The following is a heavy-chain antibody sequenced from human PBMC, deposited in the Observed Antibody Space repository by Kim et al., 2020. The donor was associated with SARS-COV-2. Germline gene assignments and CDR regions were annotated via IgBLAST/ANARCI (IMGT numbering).Heavy chain of an antibody. D-gene: IGHD3-10*01. V-gene: IGHV3-30*18. CDR1: GFTFSSYG. Sequence: GGSLRLSCAASGFTFSSYGMHWVRQAPGKGLEWVAVISYDGSNKYYADSVKGRFTISRDNSKNTLYLQMNSLRAEDTAVYYCAKDGAMVRGVRWYFDYWGQGTLVTVSS. J-gene: IGHJ4*02. CDR2: ISYDGSNK. CDR3: AKDGAMVRGVRWYFDY.